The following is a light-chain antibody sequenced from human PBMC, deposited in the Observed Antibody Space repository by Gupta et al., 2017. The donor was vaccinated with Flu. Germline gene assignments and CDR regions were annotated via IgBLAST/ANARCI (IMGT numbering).Light chain of an antibody. CDR2: RVS. CDR1: ESRVHNNGNTY. CDR3: RQAKQFPYT. V-gene: IGKV2-24*01. Sequence: DIVMIQTPLSAPVTLGQPASISCSSSESRVHNNGNTYLSWIQQRPGQPPRLLIYRVSSRGSGVPDRFSGSGAGTXFTLKIXSGEAEDVGIYYCRQAKQFPYTFGXGTKMEMK. J-gene: IGKJ2*01.